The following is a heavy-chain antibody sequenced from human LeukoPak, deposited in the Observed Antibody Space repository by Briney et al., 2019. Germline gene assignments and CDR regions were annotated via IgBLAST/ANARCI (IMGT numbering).Heavy chain of an antibody. J-gene: IGHJ5*02. CDR2: MNPNSGNT. CDR3: ARVGSGYYFNWFDP. V-gene: IGHV1-8*01. Sequence: ASVNVSCKASGYTFTSYDINWVRQATGQGLEWMGWMNPNSGNTGYAQEFQGRVTMTRNTSISTAYMELSSLRSEDTAVYYCARVGSGYYFNWFDPGGQGTLVTVSS. D-gene: IGHD3-22*01. CDR1: GYTFTSYD.